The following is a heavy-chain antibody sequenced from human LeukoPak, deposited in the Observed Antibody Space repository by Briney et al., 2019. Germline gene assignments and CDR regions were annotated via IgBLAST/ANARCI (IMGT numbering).Heavy chain of an antibody. CDR2: IYSGGRT. Sequence: PGGSLRLSCAASGFTVSSNYMSWVRQAPGKGLEWVSVIYSGGRTYYADSVKGRFTISRDNSKNMLYLKMNRLRAEDTAVYYCARDRLSVLWGQGTLVTVSS. CDR3: ARDRLSVL. J-gene: IGHJ4*02. D-gene: IGHD2/OR15-2a*01. V-gene: IGHV3-53*01. CDR1: GFTVSSNY.